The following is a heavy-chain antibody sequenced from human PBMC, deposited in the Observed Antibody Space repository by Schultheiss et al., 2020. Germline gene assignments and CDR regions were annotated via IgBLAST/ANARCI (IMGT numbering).Heavy chain of an antibody. CDR2: IYTSGST. J-gene: IGHJ6*02. CDR3: AKEVDFWSGPYYYYYGMDV. V-gene: IGHV4-31*03. CDR1: GGSISSGGYY. D-gene: IGHD3-3*01. Sequence: SETLSLTCTVSGGSISSGGYYWGWIRQPPGKGLEWIGRIYTSGSTYYNPSLKSRVTISVDTSKNQFSLKPSSVTAADTAVYYCAKEVDFWSGPYYYYYGMDVWGQGTTVTVSS.